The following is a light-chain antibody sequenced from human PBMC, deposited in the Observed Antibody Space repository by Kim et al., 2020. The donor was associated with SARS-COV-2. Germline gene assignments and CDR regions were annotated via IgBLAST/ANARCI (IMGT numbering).Light chain of an antibody. CDR2: AAS. V-gene: IGKV1-39*01. J-gene: IGKJ2*01. CDR1: QSIGSY. Sequence: SSSVGDRVTIPCRASQSIGSYVNWYQHKPGKAPNLMIYAASNLQSGAPSRFSGSGSVTDFTLTISSLQPEDFATYYCQQSYNTPYTFGQGTKLEI. CDR3: QQSYNTPYT.